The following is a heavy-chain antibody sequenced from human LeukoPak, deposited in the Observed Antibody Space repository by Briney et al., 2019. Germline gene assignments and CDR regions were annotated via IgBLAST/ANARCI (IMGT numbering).Heavy chain of an antibody. CDR3: ARGSSGWYYYYYMDV. J-gene: IGHJ6*03. CDR2: MNPNSGNT. CDR1: GYTFTSYH. V-gene: IGHV1-8*03. D-gene: IGHD6-19*01. Sequence: ASVKVSCKASGYTFTSYHINWVRQATGQGLEWMGWMNPNSGNTGYAQKFQGRVTITRNTSISTAYMELSSLRSEDTAVYYCARGSSGWYYYYYMDVWGKGTTVTVSS.